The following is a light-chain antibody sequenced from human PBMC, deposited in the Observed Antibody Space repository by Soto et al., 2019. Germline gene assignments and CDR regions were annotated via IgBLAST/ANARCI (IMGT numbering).Light chain of an antibody. J-gene: IGKJ5*01. Sequence: ENLLTQSPCTLSLSPGEGATLSCRASRGVSANYLAWYQQKPGQAPRLLIYGASNRATGIPDRFSGSGSGTDFTLTISRLEPEDFAVYYCQHFGGTTFTFGQGTRLEIK. CDR3: QHFGGTTFT. V-gene: IGKV3-20*01. CDR2: GAS. CDR1: RGVSANY.